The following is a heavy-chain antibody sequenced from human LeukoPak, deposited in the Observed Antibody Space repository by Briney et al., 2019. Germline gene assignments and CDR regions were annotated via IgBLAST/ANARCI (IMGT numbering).Heavy chain of an antibody. Sequence: GGSLRLSCAASGFTFDDYAMRWVRHAPGKGLEWVSLISGDGGSTYYADSVKGRFTISRDNSKNSLYLQMNSLRTEDTALYYCAKGGYYYDSSGYRAGAFDIRGQGTMVTVSS. J-gene: IGHJ3*02. V-gene: IGHV3-43*02. D-gene: IGHD3-22*01. CDR3: AKGGYYYDSSGYRAGAFDI. CDR1: GFTFDDYA. CDR2: ISGDGGST.